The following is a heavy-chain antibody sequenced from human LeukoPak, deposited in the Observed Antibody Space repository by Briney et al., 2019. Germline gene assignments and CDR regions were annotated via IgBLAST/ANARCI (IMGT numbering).Heavy chain of an antibody. CDR2: IIPILGIA. CDR3: ARDTKVGYVWGSYRPNDAFDI. Sequence: ASVTVSCKASVGTFINYAISWVRQAPGQGREGMGRIIPILGIANYAQKFQGRVTITADKSTTTAYMQLSSLTSEDTAVYYCARDTKVGYVWGSYRPNDAFDIWGQGTMVTVSS. J-gene: IGHJ3*02. D-gene: IGHD3-16*02. CDR1: VGTFINYA. V-gene: IGHV1-69*04.